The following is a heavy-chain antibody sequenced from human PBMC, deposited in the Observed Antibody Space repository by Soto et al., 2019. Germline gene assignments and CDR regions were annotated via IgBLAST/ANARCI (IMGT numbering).Heavy chain of an antibody. CDR2: IYYSGRT. J-gene: IGHJ4*02. D-gene: IGHD3-22*01. Sequence: SETLSLTCTVSGGSLSGYFWSWIRQPPGKGLEWIGYIYYSGRTNYTPCLKSRVTMSVDTSKNQISLKLRSVTAADTAVYYCARAMYSSGYSPFDHWGQGTVVTVSS. CDR1: GGSLSGYF. V-gene: IGHV4-59*01. CDR3: ARAMYSSGYSPFDH.